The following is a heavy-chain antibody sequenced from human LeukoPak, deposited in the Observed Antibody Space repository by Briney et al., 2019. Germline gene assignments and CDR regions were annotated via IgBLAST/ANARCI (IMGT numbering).Heavy chain of an antibody. CDR1: GFMFSGYS. V-gene: IGHV3-30*18. CDR3: AKDLEGGRWLQFAFDY. J-gene: IGHJ4*02. D-gene: IGHD5-24*01. Sequence: GGSLRLSCAASGFMFSGYSMHWVRQAPGKGLEWVAVISYDGSNKYYADSVKGRFTISRDNSKNTLYLQMNSLRAEDTAVYYCAKDLEGGRWLQFAFDYWGQGTLVTVSS. CDR2: ISYDGSNK.